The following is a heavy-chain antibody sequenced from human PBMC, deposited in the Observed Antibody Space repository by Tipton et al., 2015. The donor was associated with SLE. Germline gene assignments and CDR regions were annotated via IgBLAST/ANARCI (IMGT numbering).Heavy chain of an antibody. CDR1: GGSISSSSYY. J-gene: IGHJ6*02. Sequence: LRLSCTVSGGSISSSSYYWSWIRQPPGKGLEWIGEINHSGSTTYNPSLKSRVTISVDTSKNQFSLKLSSVTAADTAVYYCARGILNCSSTSCYPGYYFYYGVDVWGQGTTVPVSS. D-gene: IGHD2-2*01. V-gene: IGHV4-39*07. CDR2: INHSGST. CDR3: ARGILNCSSTSCYPGYYFYYGVDV.